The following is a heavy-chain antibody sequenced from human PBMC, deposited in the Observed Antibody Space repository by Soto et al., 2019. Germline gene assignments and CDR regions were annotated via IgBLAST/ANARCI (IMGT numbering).Heavy chain of an antibody. Sequence: VQLVESGGGLVQPGGSLRLSCAASGFTFSSFALNWVRQAPGKGLEWVSIISGSADSTFYADSVKGRFTISRDNSKNMLYLQINSLRAEDTAVYYCAKTRGAMIYAISVYGMDVWGQGTTVTVSS. CDR3: AKTRGAMIYAISVYGMDV. CDR2: ISGSADST. J-gene: IGHJ6*02. D-gene: IGHD2-8*01. V-gene: IGHV3-23*04. CDR1: GFTFSSFA.